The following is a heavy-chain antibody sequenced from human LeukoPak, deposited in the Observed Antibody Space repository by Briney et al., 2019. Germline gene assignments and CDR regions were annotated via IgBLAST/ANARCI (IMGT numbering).Heavy chain of an antibody. J-gene: IGHJ3*02. CDR2: IIPILGIA. CDR1: GGTFSSYA. Sequence: SVKVSCKASGGTFSSYAISWVRQAPGQGLEWMGRIIPILGIANYAQKFQGRVTITADKSTSTAYMELSSLRSEDTAVYYCARSLTSRLGAFDIWGQGTMVTVSS. D-gene: IGHD3-9*01. CDR3: ARSLTSRLGAFDI. V-gene: IGHV1-69*04.